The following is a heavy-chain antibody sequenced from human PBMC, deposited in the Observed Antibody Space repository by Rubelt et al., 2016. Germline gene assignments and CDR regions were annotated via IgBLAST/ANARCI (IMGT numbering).Heavy chain of an antibody. J-gene: IGHJ6*02. V-gene: IGHV4-59*12. CDR1: GGSISSYY. CDR2: IYYTGST. CDR3: ARSTSGFGRGAINV. Sequence: QVQLQESGPGLVKPSETLSLTCTVSGGSISSYYWSWIRQPPGKGLEWIGYIYYTGSTTYNPSLKSRVAISVDTSKNQFSLKVSAVTAADTAVDYGARSTSGFGRGAINVWGQGTTVTVSS. D-gene: IGHD2-2*02.